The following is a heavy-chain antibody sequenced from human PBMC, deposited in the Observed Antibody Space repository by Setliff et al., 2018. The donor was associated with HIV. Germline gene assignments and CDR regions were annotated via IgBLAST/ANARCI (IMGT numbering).Heavy chain of an antibody. CDR2: IYFNGVT. CDR3: ARANNDYLYLDY. J-gene: IGHJ4*02. CDR1: NGSIGSFY. D-gene: IGHD3-16*01. Sequence: PSETLSLTCTVSNGSIGSFYWTWIRQPPGKELECIGYIYFNGVTKYSPSLKSRVSMSVDTSKSQFSLKLTSVTAADTAVYYCARANNDYLYLDYWGQGALVTVSS. V-gene: IGHV4-59*01.